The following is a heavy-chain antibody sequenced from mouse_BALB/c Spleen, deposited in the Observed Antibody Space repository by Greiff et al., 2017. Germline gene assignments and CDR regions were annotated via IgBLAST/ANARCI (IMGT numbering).Heavy chain of an antibody. J-gene: IGHJ3*01. Sequence: VQLQQSGPELVKPGASVKISCKASGYTFTDYNMHWVKQSHGKSLEWIGYIYPYNGGTGYNQKFKSKATLTVDNSSSTAYMELRSLTSEDSAVYYCATDGYWAWFAYWGQGTLVTVSA. V-gene: IGHV1S29*02. CDR1: GYTFTDYN. D-gene: IGHD2-3*01. CDR2: IYPYNGGT. CDR3: ATDGYWAWFAY.